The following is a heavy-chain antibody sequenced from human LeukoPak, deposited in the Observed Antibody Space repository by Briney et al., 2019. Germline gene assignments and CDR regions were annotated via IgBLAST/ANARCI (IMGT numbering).Heavy chain of an antibody. Sequence: PGGSLRLSCAASGFTVSSNYMSWVRQAPGKGLEWVSVIYSGGSTYYADSVKGRFTISRDNSKNTLYLQMNSLRAEDTAVYYCARDRRVIAVAGTMDYWGQGTLVTVSS. CDR3: ARDRRVIAVAGTMDY. CDR2: IYSGGST. V-gene: IGHV3-53*01. CDR1: GFTVSSNY. D-gene: IGHD6-19*01. J-gene: IGHJ4*02.